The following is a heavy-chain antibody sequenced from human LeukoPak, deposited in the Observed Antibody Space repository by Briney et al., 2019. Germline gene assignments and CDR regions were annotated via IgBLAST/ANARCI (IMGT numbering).Heavy chain of an antibody. D-gene: IGHD3-10*01. CDR1: GGAVSPYY. V-gene: IGHV4-59*02. Sequence: SETLSLTCTVSGGAVSPYYWSWIRQPPGKGLEWIGYIDNSGSTNYNPSLKSRVTMSLDTPKNQFSLKLSSVTAADTAVYYCARDSGWLRFDYWGQGTLVTVSS. CDR2: IDNSGST. J-gene: IGHJ4*02. CDR3: ARDSGWLRFDY.